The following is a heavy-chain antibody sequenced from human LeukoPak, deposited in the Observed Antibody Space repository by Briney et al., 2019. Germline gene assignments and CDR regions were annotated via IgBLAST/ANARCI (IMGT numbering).Heavy chain of an antibody. Sequence: PVGSLRLSCAASVLTFDSYTMSWVRQAPGKGLEWVSAISGSGFSTYYADSVKGRFTISRDNSRNTLYLQMNSLRVEDAAVYYCAKAMRPTVSYYYYWVQGTLVTVSS. CDR2: ISGSGFST. CDR3: AKAMRPTVSYYYY. D-gene: IGHD4-17*01. CDR1: VLTFDSYT. J-gene: IGHJ4*02. V-gene: IGHV3-23*01.